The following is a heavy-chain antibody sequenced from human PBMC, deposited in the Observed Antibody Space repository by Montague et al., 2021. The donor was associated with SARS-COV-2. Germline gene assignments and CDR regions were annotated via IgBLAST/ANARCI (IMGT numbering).Heavy chain of an antibody. Sequence: SLSLSCAASGFTFSSYTMHWVRQAPGKGLEWVAVISYDGNNKYVDSVKGRFTISRDISKNTLYLQINSLRVEDTAVYYCARDGFPDSGGYSHFDYWGQGTLVTVSS. CDR2: ISYDGNNK. D-gene: IGHD3-22*01. J-gene: IGHJ4*02. CDR3: ARDGFPDSGGYSHFDY. V-gene: IGHV3-30*04. CDR1: GFTFSSYT.